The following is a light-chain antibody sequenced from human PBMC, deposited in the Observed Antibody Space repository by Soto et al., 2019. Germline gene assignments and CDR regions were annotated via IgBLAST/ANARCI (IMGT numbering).Light chain of an antibody. V-gene: IGKV3-20*01. CDR3: QQFCSSPIT. CDR2: GAS. J-gene: IGKJ5*01. Sequence: EIVLTQSPGTLSLSPGEGATLSCRASQSVGSSYLAWYQQKPGQAPRLLIYGASSRATGIPDRFSGSGSGTDVTLTISRLEPEDFALYYCQQFCSSPITFGQGTRLEIE. CDR1: QSVGSSY.